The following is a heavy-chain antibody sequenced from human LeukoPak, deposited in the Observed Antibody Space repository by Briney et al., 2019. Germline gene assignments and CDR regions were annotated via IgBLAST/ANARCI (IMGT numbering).Heavy chain of an antibody. CDR3: ARESYGDASGSYHGEAFDI. CDR1: GFRITNYN. Sequence: GGSLRLSCAASGFRITNYNMNWVRQAPGKGLEWVSSISGSSGDIYYADSVKGRFTIPRDNAKTSLYLQMNSLRAEDTAVYYCARESYGDASGSYHGEAFDIWGQGTMVTVSS. D-gene: IGHD3-10*01. J-gene: IGHJ3*02. V-gene: IGHV3-21*01. CDR2: ISGSSGDI.